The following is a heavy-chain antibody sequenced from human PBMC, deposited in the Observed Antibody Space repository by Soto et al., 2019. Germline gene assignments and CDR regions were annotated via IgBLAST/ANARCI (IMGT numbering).Heavy chain of an antibody. D-gene: IGHD6-19*01. CDR2: IYYGGSP. J-gene: IGHJ6*02. CDR3: AVPAASVAGASGTYYYYGMDV. CDR1: GGSISSSGYY. V-gene: IGHV4-39*01. Sequence: SETLSLTCTVSGGSISSSGYYWGWVRQPPGRGLEWIGYIYYGGSPYYNPSLKSRVTISVDTSKNQFSLNLSSVTAADTAVYYCAVPAASVAGASGTYYYYGMDVWGQGTTVTVSS.